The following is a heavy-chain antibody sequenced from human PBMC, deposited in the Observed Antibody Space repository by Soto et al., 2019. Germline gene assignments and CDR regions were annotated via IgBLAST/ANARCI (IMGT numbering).Heavy chain of an antibody. V-gene: IGHV5-51*01. D-gene: IGHD3-3*01. CDR2: IYPGDSDT. CDR3: ARSDLEWLFDINL. J-gene: IGHJ6*04. Sequence: GESLKISCKGSGYSFTSYWIGWVRQMPGKGLEWMGIIYPGDSDTRYSPSFQGQVTISADKSISTAYLQWSSLKASDTAVYYCARSDLEWLFDINLWGKGTTVTVSS. CDR1: GYSFTSYW.